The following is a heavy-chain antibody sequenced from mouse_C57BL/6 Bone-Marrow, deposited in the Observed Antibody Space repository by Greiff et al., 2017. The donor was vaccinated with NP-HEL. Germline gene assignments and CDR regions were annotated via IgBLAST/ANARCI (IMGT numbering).Heavy chain of an antibody. CDR3: TGEDFDY. CDR1: GFNIKDYH. V-gene: IGHV14-1*01. CDR2: FYPEDGDT. J-gene: IGHJ2*01. Sequence: VQLQQSGAELVRPGASVKLSCSASGFNIKDYHMHWVKPRPEQGLEWIGRFYPEDGDTEYAPKFQGQATLTADTSSNTAYLQLSSLTSEDTAVYYCTGEDFDYWGKGTTLTVSS.